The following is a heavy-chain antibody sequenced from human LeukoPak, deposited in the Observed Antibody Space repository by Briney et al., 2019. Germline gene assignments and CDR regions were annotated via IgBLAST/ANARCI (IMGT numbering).Heavy chain of an antibody. CDR3: ARDLASYGFDY. CDR2: ISYDGSNK. D-gene: IGHD5-18*01. CDR1: GFTFSSYA. Sequence: GGSLRLSCAASGFTFSSYAMHWVRQAPGKGLEWVAVISYDGSNKYYADSVKGRFTISRDNSKNTLYLQMNSLRSEDTAVYYCARDLASYGFDYWGQGTLVTVSS. J-gene: IGHJ4*02. V-gene: IGHV3-30-3*01.